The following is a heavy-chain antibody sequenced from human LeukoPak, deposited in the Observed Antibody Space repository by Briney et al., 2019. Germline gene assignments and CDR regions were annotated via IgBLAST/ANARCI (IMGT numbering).Heavy chain of an antibody. CDR3: TKTRRAVGGYNFDS. CDR2: ISWNNGRI. Sequence: PGGSLRLSCVASGFRFDDYAMHWVRQVPGKGLEWVSGISWNNGRIDYADSVKGRFTISRDNAKNSLYLQTNSLTVEDTALYYCTKTRRAVGGYNFDSWGQGTLVTVFS. J-gene: IGHJ4*02. D-gene: IGHD6-19*01. V-gene: IGHV3-9*01. CDR1: GFRFDDYA.